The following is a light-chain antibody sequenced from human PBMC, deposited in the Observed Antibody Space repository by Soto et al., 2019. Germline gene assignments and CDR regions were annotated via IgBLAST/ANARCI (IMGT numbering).Light chain of an antibody. V-gene: IGLV1-36*01. CDR2: YDD. J-gene: IGLJ1*01. CDR3: QSYDISLHNYV. CDR1: SFNIENKA. Sequence: QSVLTQPPSVSEAPGRRVTISCSGSSFNIENKAVNWYQQLPGKAPQLLIYYDDMLSSGVSDRFSGSKSGTSASLAISGLQSEDEADYYCQSYDISLHNYVFGTGTKLTVL.